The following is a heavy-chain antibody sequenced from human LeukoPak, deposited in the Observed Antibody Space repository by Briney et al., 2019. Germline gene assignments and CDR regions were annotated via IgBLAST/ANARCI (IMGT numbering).Heavy chain of an antibody. CDR2: IKQDGSEK. D-gene: IGHD3-22*01. CDR1: GFTFSSYW. Sequence: GGSLRLSCAASGFTFSSYWMSWVRQAPGKGLEWVANIKQDGSEKYYLDSVKGRFTISRDNAKNSLYLQMNSLRAEDTAVYFCGRDRYYFDSSGYYSTDYWGQGTLVTVSS. CDR3: GRDRYYFDSSGYYSTDY. J-gene: IGHJ4*02. V-gene: IGHV3-7*01.